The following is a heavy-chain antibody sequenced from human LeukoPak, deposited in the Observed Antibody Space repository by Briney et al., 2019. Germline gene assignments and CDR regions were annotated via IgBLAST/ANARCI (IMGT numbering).Heavy chain of an antibody. V-gene: IGHV4-4*02. Sequence: SETLSLTCAVSGGSISSSNWWSWVRQPPRKGLEWIGEIYHSGSTNYNPSLKSRVTISVDKSKNQFSLKLSSVTAADTAVYYCARSEEVVVAATSLDYWGQGTLATVSS. CDR2: IYHSGST. J-gene: IGHJ4*02. CDR3: ARSEEVVVAATSLDY. CDR1: GGSISSSNW. D-gene: IGHD2-15*01.